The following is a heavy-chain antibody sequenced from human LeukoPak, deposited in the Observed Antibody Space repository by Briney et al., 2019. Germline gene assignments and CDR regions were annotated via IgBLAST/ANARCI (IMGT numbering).Heavy chain of an antibody. CDR2: IYYSGST. CDR1: GGSISSSSYY. CDR3: ARAAAGTTVVKGFLDY. V-gene: IGHV4-39*07. J-gene: IGHJ4*02. Sequence: SETLSLTCTVSGGSISSSSYYWGWIRQPPGKGLEWIGSIYYSGSTYYNPSLKSRVTISVDTSKNQFSLKLSSVTAADTAVYYCARAAAGTTVVKGFLDYWGQGTLVTVSS. D-gene: IGHD4-23*01.